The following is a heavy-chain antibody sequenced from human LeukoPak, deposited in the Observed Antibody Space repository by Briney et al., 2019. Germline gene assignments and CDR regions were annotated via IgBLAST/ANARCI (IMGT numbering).Heavy chain of an antibody. CDR2: ISGSGGST. J-gene: IGHJ4*02. D-gene: IGHD3-3*01. Sequence: PGGSLRLSCAASGFTFSSYAMNWVRQAPGKGLEWVSSISGSGGSTYYADSVKGRFTISRDNSKNTLYLQMNSLRAEDTAVYYCARDYYDFWSGYCSYWGQGTLVTVSS. V-gene: IGHV3-23*01. CDR3: ARDYYDFWSGYCSY. CDR1: GFTFSSYA.